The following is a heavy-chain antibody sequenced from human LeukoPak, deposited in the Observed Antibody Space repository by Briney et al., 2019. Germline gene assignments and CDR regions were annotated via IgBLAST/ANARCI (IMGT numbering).Heavy chain of an antibody. V-gene: IGHV3-43*02. D-gene: IGHD3-3*01. CDR1: GFTFDDYA. CDR2: ISGDGGSP. J-gene: IGHJ6*03. CDR3: AKDPRWSGSPDYMYV. Sequence: PGGSLRLSCAASGFTFDDYAMHWVRQAPGKGLEWVSLISGDGGSPYYADSVKGRFTISRDNSKNSLYLQMNSLRTEDTALYYCAKDPRWSGSPDYMYVWGKGTTVTVSS.